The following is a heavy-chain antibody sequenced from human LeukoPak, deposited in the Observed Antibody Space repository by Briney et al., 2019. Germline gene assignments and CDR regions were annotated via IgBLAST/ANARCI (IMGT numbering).Heavy chain of an antibody. D-gene: IGHD6-19*01. CDR1: GYTFTSYD. V-gene: IGHV1-8*01. J-gene: IGHJ4*02. CDR3: ARGPYSSGWSIDY. CDR2: MNPNSGNT. Sequence: ASVKVSCKASGYTFTSYDIKWVRQDTGQGLEWMGWMNPNSGNTGYAQKFQGRVTMTRNTSISTAYMELSSLRSEDTAVYYCARGPYSSGWSIDYWGQGTLVTVSS.